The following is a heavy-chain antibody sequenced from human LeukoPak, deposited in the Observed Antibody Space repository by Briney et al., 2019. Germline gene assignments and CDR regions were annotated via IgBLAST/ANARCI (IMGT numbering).Heavy chain of an antibody. CDR2: ISGDGGST. CDR1: GFTFDDYA. Sequence: GGSLRLSCAASGFTFDDYAMHWVRQAPGKGLEWVSLISGDGGSTYYADSVKGRFTISRDNSKNSLYLQMNSLRTEDTALYYCAKTSLYSSGWYLDAFDIWRQGTMVTVSS. D-gene: IGHD6-19*01. CDR3: AKTSLYSSGWYLDAFDI. V-gene: IGHV3-43*02. J-gene: IGHJ3*02.